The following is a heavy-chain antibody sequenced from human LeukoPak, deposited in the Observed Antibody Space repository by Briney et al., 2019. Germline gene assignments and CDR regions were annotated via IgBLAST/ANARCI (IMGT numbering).Heavy chain of an antibody. CDR3: ARHRVPDYDFWSGYLDAFDI. CDR2: IYYSGST. CDR1: GGSFSGYY. J-gene: IGHJ3*02. V-gene: IGHV4-59*08. Sequence: SETLSLTCAVYGGSFSGYYWSWIRQPPGKGLEWIGYIYYSGSTNYNPSLKSRVTISVDTSKNQFSLKLSSVTAADTAVYYCARHRVPDYDFWSGYLDAFDIWGQGTMVTVSS. D-gene: IGHD3-3*01.